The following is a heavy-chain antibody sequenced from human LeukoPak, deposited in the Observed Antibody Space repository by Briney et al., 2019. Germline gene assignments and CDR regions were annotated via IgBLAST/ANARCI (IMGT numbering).Heavy chain of an antibody. V-gene: IGHV1-69*13. CDR3: ARETEYCGGDCYSHYFDY. CDR1: GYTFTSYY. Sequence: SVKVFCKASGYTFTSYYMHWVRQAPGQGLEWMGGIIPIFGTANYAQKFQGRVTITADESTSTAYMELSSLRSEDTAVYYCARETEYCGGDCYSHYFDYWGQGTLVTVSS. J-gene: IGHJ4*02. CDR2: IIPIFGTA. D-gene: IGHD2-21*02.